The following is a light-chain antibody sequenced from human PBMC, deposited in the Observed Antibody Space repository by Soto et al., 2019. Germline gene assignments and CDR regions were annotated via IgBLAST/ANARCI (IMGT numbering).Light chain of an antibody. J-gene: IGKJ4*01. CDR1: QSVSSN. CDR3: QQYNNWPPPLT. V-gene: IGKV3-15*01. Sequence: EIVMTQSPATLSVSPGERATLSCRASQSVSSNLAWYQQKPGQAPRLLIYGASTRATGIPARFSGSGSGTEFTLTISSQQSEDFAVYYCQQYNNWPPPLTFGGGTKVEIK. CDR2: GAS.